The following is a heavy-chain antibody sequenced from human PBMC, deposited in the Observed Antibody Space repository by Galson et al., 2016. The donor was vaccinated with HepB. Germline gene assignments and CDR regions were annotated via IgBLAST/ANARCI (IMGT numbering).Heavy chain of an antibody. Sequence: SLRLSCAASGFTFSSYAMHWVRQAPGKGLEWVAVISYDGSTKYYADSVKGRFTISRDNSTNTIILHMNSLRSEDTGVYHCTRASFTTFGILRGYFQHWGQGSRVTVSS. J-gene: IGHJ1*01. CDR2: ISYDGSTK. CDR1: GFTFSSYA. V-gene: IGHV3-30-3*01. CDR3: TRASFTTFGILRGYFQH. D-gene: IGHD3-3*01.